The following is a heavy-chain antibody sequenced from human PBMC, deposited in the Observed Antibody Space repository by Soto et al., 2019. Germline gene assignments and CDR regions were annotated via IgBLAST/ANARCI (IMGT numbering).Heavy chain of an antibody. CDR1: GFSIRAYW. CDR3: ARALAAADSL. J-gene: IGHJ4*02. Sequence: EVQLVESGGGLVQPGGSLRLSCAASGFSIRAYWMHWVRQAPGKGLEWVANIKEDGSAKYYLDSVKGRFTISRDNAKSSVYLQMNSLRDEDTAIYYCARALAAADSLWGQGTLVSVSS. V-gene: IGHV3-7*03. D-gene: IGHD6-13*01. CDR2: IKEDGSAK.